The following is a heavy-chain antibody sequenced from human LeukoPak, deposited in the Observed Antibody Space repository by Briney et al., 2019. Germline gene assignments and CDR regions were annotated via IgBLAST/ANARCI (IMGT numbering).Heavy chain of an antibody. CDR1: GFTFSSYD. J-gene: IGHJ4*02. D-gene: IGHD6-19*01. V-gene: IGHV3-13*04. Sequence: GGSLRLSRAASGFTFSSYDMHWVRQATGKGLEWVSAIGTAGDTYYPGSVKGRFTISRENAKNSLYLQMNSLRAGDTAVYYCARVREQWLGTGYYFDYWGQGTLVTVSS. CDR3: ARVREQWLGTGYYFDY. CDR2: IGTAGDT.